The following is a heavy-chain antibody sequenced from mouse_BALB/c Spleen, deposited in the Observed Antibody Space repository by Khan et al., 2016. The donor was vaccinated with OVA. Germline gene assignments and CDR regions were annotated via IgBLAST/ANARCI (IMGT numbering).Heavy chain of an antibody. V-gene: IGHV1-4*01. D-gene: IGHD2-14*01. CDR3: AREGGYYRNGGGFAY. CDR1: GYTFTSYT. CDR2: IIPSSGYT. J-gene: IGHJ3*01. Sequence: QVQLKESGAELARPWASVTMSCKASGYTFTSYTMHWVKQRPGRGLEWIVYIIPSSGYTNYNQKFKDKATLTADKSSSTAYMQLSSLTSEDSAVYYCAREGGYYRNGGGFAYWGQGTLVTVSA.